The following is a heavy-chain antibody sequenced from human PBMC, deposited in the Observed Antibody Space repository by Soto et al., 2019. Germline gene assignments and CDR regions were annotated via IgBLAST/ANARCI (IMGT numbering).Heavy chain of an antibody. D-gene: IGHD6-6*01. V-gene: IGHV3-23*01. CDR1: GFTFSSYA. Sequence: GGSLRLSCAASGFTFSSYAMSWVRQAPGKGLEWVSAISGSGGSTYYADSVKGRFTISRDNSKKMLYLQMISLRAEDTAVYYCAVPYLYSSSTFDMWGQGTMVTVSS. CDR3: AVPYLYSSSTFDM. CDR2: ISGSGGST. J-gene: IGHJ3*02.